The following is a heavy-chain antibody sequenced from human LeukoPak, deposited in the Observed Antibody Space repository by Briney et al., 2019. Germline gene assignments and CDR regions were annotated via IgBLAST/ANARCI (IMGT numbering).Heavy chain of an antibody. Sequence: PSETLSLTCTVSGDSISGTAYWGWIRQPPGQGLEWIGSGFYNGRAYYNPSLKSRVSISVDTSNNLYSLRLTSVTAADTAVYYCARHGYNSSWYLKGKFDFWGQGTLVTVSS. D-gene: IGHD6-13*01. CDR2: GFYNGRA. CDR1: GDSISGTAY. CDR3: ARHGYNSSWYLKGKFDF. V-gene: IGHV4-39*01. J-gene: IGHJ4*02.